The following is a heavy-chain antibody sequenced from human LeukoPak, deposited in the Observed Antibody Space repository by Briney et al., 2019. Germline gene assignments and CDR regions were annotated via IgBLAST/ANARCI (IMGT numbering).Heavy chain of an antibody. Sequence: SETLSLTCTVSGVSIRSTSYYWGWIRQPPGKGLEWIGTIYYSGSTNYNPSLKSRVTISVDTSKNQFSLKLSSVTAADTAVYYCARGRAVTPYWLVWGQGTLVTVSS. V-gene: IGHV4-39*07. J-gene: IGHJ4*02. CDR3: ARGRAVTPYWLV. CDR2: IYYSGST. CDR1: GVSIRSTSYY. D-gene: IGHD2-8*02.